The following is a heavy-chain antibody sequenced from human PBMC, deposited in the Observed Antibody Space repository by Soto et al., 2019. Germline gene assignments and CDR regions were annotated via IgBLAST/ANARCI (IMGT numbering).Heavy chain of an antibody. Sequence: QVQLQESGPGLVKPSETLSLTCTVSGGSISSYYWSWIRQPPGKGLEWIGYIYYSGSTNYNPSLKFRATLSVDTSKNQCSPKLSSVTAADTAVYYCARRPVYCSGVSCYSGHNYWYFDLWGRGTLVTVSS. V-gene: IGHV4-59*08. J-gene: IGHJ2*01. CDR1: GGSISSYY. CDR2: IYYSGST. CDR3: ARRPVYCSGVSCYSGHNYWYFDL. D-gene: IGHD2-15*01.